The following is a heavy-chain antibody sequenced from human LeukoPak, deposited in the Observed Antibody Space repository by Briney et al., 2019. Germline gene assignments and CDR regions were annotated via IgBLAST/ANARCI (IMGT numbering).Heavy chain of an antibody. Sequence: GGTLRLSCAASGFTFSSYGMSWVRHAPGKGLEWVSAISGSGGSTYYADSVKGRFTISRDNSKNTLYLQMNSLRAEDTAVYYCAKAYGSGSYLNWFDAWGQGTLVTVSS. CDR1: GFTFSSYG. CDR3: AKAYGSGSYLNWFDA. CDR2: ISGSGGST. J-gene: IGHJ5*02. V-gene: IGHV3-23*01. D-gene: IGHD3-10*01.